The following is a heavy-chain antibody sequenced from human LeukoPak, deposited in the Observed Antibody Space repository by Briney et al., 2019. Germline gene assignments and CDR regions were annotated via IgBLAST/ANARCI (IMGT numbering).Heavy chain of an antibody. Sequence: GGSLRLSCAASGFTFSSYGMHWVRQAPGKGLEWVSYISSSGSTIYYADSVKGRFTISRDNAKNSLYLQMNSLRAEDTAVYYCARLYSSSSFDYWGQGTLVTVSS. CDR1: GFTFSSYG. CDR2: ISSSGSTI. D-gene: IGHD6-6*01. J-gene: IGHJ4*02. CDR3: ARLYSSSSFDY. V-gene: IGHV3-48*04.